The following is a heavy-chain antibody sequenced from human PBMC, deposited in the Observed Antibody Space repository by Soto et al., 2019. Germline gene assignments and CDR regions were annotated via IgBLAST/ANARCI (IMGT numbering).Heavy chain of an antibody. V-gene: IGHV3-7*05. CDR1: GFTLSSYW. Sequence: EVQLVESGGGLVQPGGSLRLSCAASGFTLSSYWMSWVRQAPGKGLEWVANIKQDGSEKYYVDSVKSRFTISRDTAKSSLYLQLTSLRAEATAGYYCAREYGSSYSPRYSGMDVWGQGTTVTVSS. J-gene: IGHJ6*02. CDR3: AREYGSSYSPRYSGMDV. D-gene: IGHD6-13*01. CDR2: IKQDGSEK.